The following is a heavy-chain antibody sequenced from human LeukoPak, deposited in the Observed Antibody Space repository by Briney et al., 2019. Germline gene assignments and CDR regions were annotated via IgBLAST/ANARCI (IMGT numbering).Heavy chain of an antibody. V-gene: IGHV3-33*01. CDR1: GFILNDYG. J-gene: IGHJ6*02. Sequence: GGSLRLSCAASGFILNDYGMQWVRQAPGKGLEWVADIWFDKNQHFADSVKGRFAISRDNSENTVYLQINSLRAEDTAVYYCARDRHCVNGVCHSPPGMDVWGQGTTVTVSS. CDR2: IWFDKNQ. D-gene: IGHD2-8*01. CDR3: ARDRHCVNGVCHSPPGMDV.